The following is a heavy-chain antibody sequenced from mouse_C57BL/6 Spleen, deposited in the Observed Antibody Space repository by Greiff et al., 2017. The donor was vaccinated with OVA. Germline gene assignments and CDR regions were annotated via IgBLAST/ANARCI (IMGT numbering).Heavy chain of an antibody. CDR2: INPSNGGT. CDR1: GYTFTSYW. Sequence: VQLQQPGTELVKPGASVKLSCKASGYTFTSYWMHWVKQRPGQGLEWIGNINPSNGGTNYNEKFKSKATLTVDKSSSTAYMQLSSLTSEDSAVYYCARSPFITTVTWYFDVWGTGTTVTVSS. J-gene: IGHJ1*03. CDR3: ARSPFITTVTWYFDV. V-gene: IGHV1-53*01. D-gene: IGHD1-1*01.